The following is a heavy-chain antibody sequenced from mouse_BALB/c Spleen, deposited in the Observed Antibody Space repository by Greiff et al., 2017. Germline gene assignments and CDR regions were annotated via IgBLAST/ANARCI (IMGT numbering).Heavy chain of an antibody. Sequence: VQLKESGPGLVKPSQSLSLTCSVTGYSITSGYYWNWIRQFPGNKLEWMGYISYDGSNNYNPSLKNRISITRDTSKNQFFLKLNSVTTEDTATYYCAIYYDYDGDWYFDVWGAGTTVTVSS. V-gene: IGHV3-6*02. J-gene: IGHJ1*01. D-gene: IGHD2-4*01. CDR2: ISYDGSN. CDR1: GYSITSGYY. CDR3: AIYYDYDGDWYFDV.